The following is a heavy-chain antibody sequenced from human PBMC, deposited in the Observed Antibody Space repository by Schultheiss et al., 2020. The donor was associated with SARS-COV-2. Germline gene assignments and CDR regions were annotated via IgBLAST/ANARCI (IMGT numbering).Heavy chain of an antibody. D-gene: IGHD3-10*01. CDR3: ARDRLWFGEGLYGMDV. CDR1: GYTFTSYG. J-gene: IGHJ6*02. V-gene: IGHV1-18*01. CDR2: ISAYNGNT. Sequence: ASVKVSCKASGYTFTSYGISWVRQAPGQGLEWMGWISAYNGNTNYAQKLQGRVTMTTDTSTSTAYMELRSLRSDDTALYYCARDRLWFGEGLYGMDVWGQGTMVTVSS.